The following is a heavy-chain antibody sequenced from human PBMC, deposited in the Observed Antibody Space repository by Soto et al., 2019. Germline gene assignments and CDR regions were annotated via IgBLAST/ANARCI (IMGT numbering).Heavy chain of an antibody. CDR3: AKEHDYVWGSYRPYYFDY. Sequence: GGSLRLSCAASGFTFSSYGMHWVRQAPGKGLEWVAVISYDGSNKYYADSVKGRFTISRDNSKNTLYLQMNSLRAEDTAVYYCAKEHDYVWGSYRPYYFDYWGQGTLVTVSS. V-gene: IGHV3-30*18. CDR1: GFTFSSYG. CDR2: ISYDGSNK. J-gene: IGHJ4*02. D-gene: IGHD3-16*02.